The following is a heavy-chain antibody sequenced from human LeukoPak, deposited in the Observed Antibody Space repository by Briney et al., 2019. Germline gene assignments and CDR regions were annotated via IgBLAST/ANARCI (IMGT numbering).Heavy chain of an antibody. CDR2: ISGSGGST. Sequence: PGGSLRLSCAASGFTFSSYAMSWVRQAPGKGLEWVSAISGSGGSTYYADSVEGRFTISRDNSKNTLYLQMNSLRAEDTAVYYCAKNGEPHYYMDVLGKGTTVTVSS. V-gene: IGHV3-23*01. CDR1: GFTFSSYA. CDR3: AKNGEPHYYMDV. D-gene: IGHD1-14*01. J-gene: IGHJ6*03.